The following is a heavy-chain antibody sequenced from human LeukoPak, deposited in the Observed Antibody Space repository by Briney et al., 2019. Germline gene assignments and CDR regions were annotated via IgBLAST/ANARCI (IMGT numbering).Heavy chain of an antibody. CDR2: IYHGDSDT. Sequence: GESLKISCNGLGNSFTSYWLGWVRQMPGKGVEWMGIIYHGDSDTRYSPSFQGQVTISADNSISTAYLQWSSLKASDTAMYYCARRGAGLDYWGQGTLVTVSS. D-gene: IGHD3-16*01. J-gene: IGHJ4*02. CDR3: ARRGAGLDY. CDR1: GNSFTSYW. V-gene: IGHV5-51*01.